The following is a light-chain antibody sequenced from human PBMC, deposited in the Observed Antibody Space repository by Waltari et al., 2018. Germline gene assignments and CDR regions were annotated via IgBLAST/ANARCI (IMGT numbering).Light chain of an antibody. J-gene: IGLJ3*02. CDR3: SSYNTRHTWV. CDR2: EVT. Sequence: QSALTQPPSVSGSLGQTVSISCTGSDLAVGAFARVSWYRQYPGTAPNRLIYEVTTRASGVADRLSGSKSGNTASRTISGLQPEDDADYCCSSYNTRHTWVFGGGTTLTVL. V-gene: IGLV2-18*02. CDR1: DLAVGAFAR.